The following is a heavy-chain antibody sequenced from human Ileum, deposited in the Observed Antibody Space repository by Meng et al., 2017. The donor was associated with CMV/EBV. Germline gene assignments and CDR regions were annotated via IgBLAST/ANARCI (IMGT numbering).Heavy chain of an antibody. D-gene: IGHD1-26*01. Sequence: GESLRLSCAASGFTFSSYWMHWVRQVPGKGMVWVSRLTNDGRTTYADSVKGRFTISRDDATSTLYLQMNSLRAEDTAVYYCARDGSYNFDYWGQGTLVTVSS. CDR2: LTNDGRT. V-gene: IGHV3-74*03. CDR1: GFTFSSYW. J-gene: IGHJ4*02. CDR3: ARDGSYNFDY.